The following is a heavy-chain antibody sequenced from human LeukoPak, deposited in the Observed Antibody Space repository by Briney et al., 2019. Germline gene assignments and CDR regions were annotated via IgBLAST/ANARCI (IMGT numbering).Heavy chain of an antibody. J-gene: IGHJ4*02. CDR1: GGSVSTYY. CDR3: ARAILSGYPDS. Sequence: SETLSLTCTVSGGSVSTYYWSWIRQPGGKGLEWIGRISTSGSTDYNPSLKSRVTISVEKSKNQFSLKLSSVTAADTAVYYCARAILSGYPDSWGQGTLVIVFS. CDR2: ISTSGST. V-gene: IGHV4-4*07. D-gene: IGHD3-3*01.